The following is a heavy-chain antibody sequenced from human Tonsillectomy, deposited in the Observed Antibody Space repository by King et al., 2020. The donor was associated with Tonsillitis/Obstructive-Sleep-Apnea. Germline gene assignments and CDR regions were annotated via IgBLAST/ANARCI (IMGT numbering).Heavy chain of an antibody. Sequence: VQLVESGGGLVQPGRSLRLSCASSGFTFDDYAMHWVRQTPGKGLEWVSGISWNSRRIGYADSVKGRFTISRDNAKSSLYLEMNSLRVEDTALYYCAKDHGLSVYFYFMDVGGEGPTVTVS. CDR1: GFTFDDYA. J-gene: IGHJ6*03. V-gene: IGHV3-9*01. CDR3: AKDHGLSVYFYFMDV. D-gene: IGHD5-24*01. CDR2: ISWNSRRI.